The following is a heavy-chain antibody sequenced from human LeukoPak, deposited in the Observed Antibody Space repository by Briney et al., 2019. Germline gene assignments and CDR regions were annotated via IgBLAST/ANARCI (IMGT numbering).Heavy chain of an antibody. D-gene: IGHD1-7*01. J-gene: IGHJ3*02. CDR3: AKGVWNYETDAFDI. CDR2: VSGGAGAT. Sequence: PGGSLRLSCAASGFTFSSYAMSWVRQAPGKGLEWVSSVSGGAGATYYADSVKGRFTISRHNSENTLYLQMNSLRAEDTALYYCAKGVWNYETDAFDIWGQGTMVTVSS. V-gene: IGHV3-23*01. CDR1: GFTFSSYA.